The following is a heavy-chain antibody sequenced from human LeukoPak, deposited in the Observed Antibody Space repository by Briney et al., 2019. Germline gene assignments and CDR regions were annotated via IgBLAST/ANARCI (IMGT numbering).Heavy chain of an antibody. J-gene: IGHJ4*02. CDR1: GGSISSGGYY. D-gene: IGHD6-19*01. Sequence: SETLSLTCTVSGGSISSGGYYWSRIRQPPGKGLEWIGYVYYSGSTNYNPSFKSRVTISVDTSKKQFSLKLSSVTAADTAVYYCAREVAYSSGWYRFFDSWGQGTLVTVSS. CDR2: VYYSGST. V-gene: IGHV4-61*08. CDR3: AREVAYSSGWYRFFDS.